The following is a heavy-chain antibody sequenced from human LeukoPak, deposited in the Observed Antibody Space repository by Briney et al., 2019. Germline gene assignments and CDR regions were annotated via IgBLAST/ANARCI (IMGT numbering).Heavy chain of an antibody. CDR3: TRRGYSDYYDSSGYRSVRSYYFDY. Sequence: PGGSLRLSCAASGVTVSSNYMSWVRQAPGKGLEWVSLIYSGGSTYYADSVKGRFTISRDNSKNTLYLQMNSLKTEDTAVYYCTRRGYSDYYDSSGYRSVRSYYFDYWGQGTLVTVSS. V-gene: IGHV3-53*01. J-gene: IGHJ4*02. D-gene: IGHD3-22*01. CDR1: GVTVSSNY. CDR2: IYSGGST.